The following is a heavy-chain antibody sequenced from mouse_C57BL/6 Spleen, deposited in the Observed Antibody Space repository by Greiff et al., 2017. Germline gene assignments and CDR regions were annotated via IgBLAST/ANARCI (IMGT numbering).Heavy chain of an antibody. J-gene: IGHJ4*01. D-gene: IGHD1-1*01. Sequence: QVQLQQPGAELVMPGASVKLSCKASGYTFTSYWMHWVKQRPGQGLEWIGEIDPSDSYTNYNQKFKGKSTLTVDKSSSTAYMQLSSLTSEDSAVYFCARGGGFYYGSSYAMDYWGQGTSVTVSS. V-gene: IGHV1-69*01. CDR1: GYTFTSYW. CDR2: IDPSDSYT. CDR3: ARGGGFYYGSSYAMDY.